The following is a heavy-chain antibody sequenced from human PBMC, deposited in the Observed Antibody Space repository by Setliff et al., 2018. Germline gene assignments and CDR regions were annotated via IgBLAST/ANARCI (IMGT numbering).Heavy chain of an antibody. CDR1: GGSISSSSHY. J-gene: IGHJ4*02. V-gene: IGHV4-39*07. Sequence: TSETLSLTCTVSGGSISSSSHYWGWIRQPPGKGLEWIGSIYYTGSTYYNPSLKSRVTMSVDTSKRQFSLKLGSATAADTAVYYCARDMGQPYYFESWGLGTLVTV. D-gene: IGHD1-1*01. CDR3: ARDMGQPYYFES. CDR2: IYYTGST.